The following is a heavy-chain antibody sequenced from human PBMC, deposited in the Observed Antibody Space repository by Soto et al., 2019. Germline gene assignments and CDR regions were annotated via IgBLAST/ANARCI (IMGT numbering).Heavy chain of an antibody. Sequence: ASVKVSCKASGYTFTSYGIHWVRQAPGQRLEWTGWINAGNGNTKYSEKFQGRVTITRDTSACTAYLELSSLRSEDTAVYYRARGPNDSSAYYHHYYYGMDVWGQGTTVTVSS. CDR3: ARGPNDSSAYYHHYYYGMDV. J-gene: IGHJ6*02. CDR1: GYTFTSYG. CDR2: INAGNGNT. V-gene: IGHV1-3*01. D-gene: IGHD3-22*01.